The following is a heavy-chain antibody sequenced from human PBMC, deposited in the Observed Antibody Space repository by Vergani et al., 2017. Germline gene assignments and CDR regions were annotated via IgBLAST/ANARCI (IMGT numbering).Heavy chain of an antibody. CDR1: GGSISSGSYY. V-gene: IGHV4-61*02. D-gene: IGHD3-3*01. Sequence: QVQLQESGPGLVKPSQPLSLTCTVSGGSISSGSYYWSWIRPPAGKGLEWIGRIYTSGSTNYNPSLKSRVTISVDTSKNQFSLKLSSVTAADTAVYYCARDPYDFWSGLDGTGYYYGMDVWGQGTTVTVSS. CDR2: IYTSGST. J-gene: IGHJ6*02. CDR3: ARDPYDFWSGLDGTGYYYGMDV.